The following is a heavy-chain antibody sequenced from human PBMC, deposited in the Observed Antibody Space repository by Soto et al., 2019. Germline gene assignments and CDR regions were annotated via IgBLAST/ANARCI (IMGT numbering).Heavy chain of an antibody. CDR2: TYYRSKWYN. CDR3: ARGEQYSGRIFDY. D-gene: IGHD1-26*01. J-gene: IGHJ4*02. V-gene: IGHV6-1*01. Sequence: PSQTLSLTCGISGDSVSSNSAAWNWLRQSPSRGLEWLGRTYYRSKWYNDYAGSVESRITINPDTSKNLFSLQLNFVTPEDTAVYFCARGEQYSGRIFDYWGQGXLVTVYS. CDR1: GDSVSSNSAA.